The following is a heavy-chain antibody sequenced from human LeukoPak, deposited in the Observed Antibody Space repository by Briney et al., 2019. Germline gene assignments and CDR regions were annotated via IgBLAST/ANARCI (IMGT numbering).Heavy chain of an antibody. CDR1: GGTFSSYA. CDR2: IIPILGIA. V-gene: IGHV1-69*04. CDR3: ARLYYYGSGSYPFDY. Sequence: GASVKVSYKASGGTFSSYAISWVRQAPGQGLEWMGRIIPILGIANYAQKFQGRVTITADKSTSTAYMELSSLRSEDTAVYYCARLYYYGSGSYPFDYWGQGTLVTVSS. J-gene: IGHJ4*02. D-gene: IGHD3-10*01.